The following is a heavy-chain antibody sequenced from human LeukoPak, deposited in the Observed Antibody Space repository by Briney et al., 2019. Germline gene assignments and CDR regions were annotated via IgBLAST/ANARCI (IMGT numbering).Heavy chain of an antibody. CDR2: IYSGGST. D-gene: IGHD5-24*01. Sequence: PGGPLRLSCAASGFTVSSNYMSWVRQAPGKGLEWVSVIYSGGSTYYADSVKGRFTISRDNSKNTLYLQMNSLRAEDTAVYYCARTRWLQFPYDYWGQGTLVTVSS. CDR1: GFTVSSNY. CDR3: ARTRWLQFPYDY. J-gene: IGHJ4*02. V-gene: IGHV3-66*02.